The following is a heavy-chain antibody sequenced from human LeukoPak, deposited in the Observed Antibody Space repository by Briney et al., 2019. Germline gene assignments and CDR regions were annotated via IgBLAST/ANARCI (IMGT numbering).Heavy chain of an antibody. D-gene: IGHD2-2*01. CDR2: ISGSGGTT. V-gene: IGHV3-23*01. J-gene: IGHJ1*01. Sequence: PGGSLRLSCAASGFTFSSYGMSWVRQAPGKGLEWVSAISGSGGTTYYADSVKGRFTISRDNSKNTLYLQMNSLRAEDTAVYYCAKDRCSGVISCYQYFHHWGQGTLVTVSS. CDR1: GFTFSSYG. CDR3: AKDRCSGVISCYQYFHH.